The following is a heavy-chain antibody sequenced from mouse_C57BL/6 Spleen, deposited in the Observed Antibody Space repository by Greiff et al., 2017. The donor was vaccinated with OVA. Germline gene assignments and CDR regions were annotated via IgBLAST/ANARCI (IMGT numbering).Heavy chain of an antibody. CDR2: IDPANGNT. Sequence: VQLKESVAELVRPGASVKLSCTASGFNIKNTYMHWVKQRPEQGLEWIGRIDPANGNTKYAPKFQGKATITADTSSNTAYLQLSSLTSEDTAIYYCAYYGRESWGYFDVWGTGTTVTVSS. D-gene: IGHD1-1*01. V-gene: IGHV14-3*01. CDR3: AYYGRESWGYFDV. CDR1: GFNIKNTY. J-gene: IGHJ1*03.